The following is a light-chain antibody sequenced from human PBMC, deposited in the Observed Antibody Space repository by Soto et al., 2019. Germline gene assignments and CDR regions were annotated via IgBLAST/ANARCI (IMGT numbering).Light chain of an antibody. V-gene: IGKV1-5*01. CDR1: RGIRSS. CDR3: QQYNTYSGT. J-gene: IGKJ1*01. Sequence: DIQMTQSPSTLSASVGDRVTITCRASRGIRSSLAWYQHKPGQAPHLLIYDVSVLQRGVPSRFSGRGYGTEFTLTIDNMQPDDFATYYCQQYNTYSGTFGQGTKVDIK. CDR2: DVS.